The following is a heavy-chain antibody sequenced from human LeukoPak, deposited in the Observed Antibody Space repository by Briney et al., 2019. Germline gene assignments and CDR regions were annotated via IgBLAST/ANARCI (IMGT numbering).Heavy chain of an antibody. CDR1: GGSISSYY. Sequence: PSETLSLTCTVSGGSISSYYWSWIRQPPGKGLEWIGYIYTSGSTNYNPSLKSRVTISVDTSKNQFSLKLSSVTAADTAVYYCARHASRTYYFDYWGLGTLVTVSS. J-gene: IGHJ4*02. V-gene: IGHV4-4*09. CDR2: IYTSGST. D-gene: IGHD3-16*01. CDR3: ARHASRTYYFDY.